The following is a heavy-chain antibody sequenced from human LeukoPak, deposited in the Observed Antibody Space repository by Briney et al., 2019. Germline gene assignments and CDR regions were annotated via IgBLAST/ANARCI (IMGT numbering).Heavy chain of an antibody. V-gene: IGHV3-30*18. CDR1: GFSFSAYG. CDR2: ISYDGGNK. J-gene: IGHJ4*02. D-gene: IGHD3-16*01. Sequence: GGSLRLSCAASGFSFSAYGMHWVRQAPGKGLEWVAIISYDGGNKYYADSVEGRFTISRDDSRNTVYLQMNSLTTEDTAMYYCAKVPWAYNLGSVVDDWGQGTLVTVSS. CDR3: AKVPWAYNLGSVVDD.